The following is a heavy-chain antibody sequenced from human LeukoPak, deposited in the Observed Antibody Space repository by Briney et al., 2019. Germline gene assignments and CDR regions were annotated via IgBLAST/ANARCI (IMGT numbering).Heavy chain of an antibody. CDR3: ARDGNGPADY. V-gene: IGHV1-18*01. CDR1: GYTFTSYG. CDR2: ISGNNGNT. Sequence: ASVKVSCKASGYTFTSYGISWVRQAPGQGLEWMGRISGNNGNTNYAQKFQGRVTMTTDTSTSTVYMELRSLRSDDTAVYYCARDGNGPADYWGQGTLVTVSS. D-gene: IGHD2-8*01. J-gene: IGHJ4*02.